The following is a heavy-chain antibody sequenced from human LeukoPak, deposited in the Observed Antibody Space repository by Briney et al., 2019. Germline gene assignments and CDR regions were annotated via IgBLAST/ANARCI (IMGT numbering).Heavy chain of an antibody. V-gene: IGHV4-31*03. Sequence: SETLSLTCTVSGGSISSGGYYWSWIRQHPGKGLEWIGYIYYSGSTYYNPSLKSRVTISVDTSKNQFSLKLTSVTAADTAVYYCAQTRFFGWLWYYWGQGTLVTVSS. D-gene: IGHD3-9*01. CDR2: IYYSGST. CDR3: AQTRFFGWLWYY. J-gene: IGHJ4*02. CDR1: GGSISSGGYY.